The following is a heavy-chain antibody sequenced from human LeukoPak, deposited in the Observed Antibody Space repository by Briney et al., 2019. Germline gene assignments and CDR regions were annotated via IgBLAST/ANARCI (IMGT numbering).Heavy chain of an antibody. V-gene: IGHV3-30-3*01. D-gene: IGHD2-2*01. CDR3: ARDGGDIVVVPAADYYYYYGMDV. CDR2: ISYDGSNK. CDR1: EFTFSSYA. Sequence: PGGSLRLSCAASEFTFSSYAMHWVRQAPGKGLEWVTVISYDGSNKYYADSVKGRFTISRDNSKNTLYLQMNSLRAEDTAVYYCARDGGDIVVVPAADYYYYYGMDVWGQGTTVTVSS. J-gene: IGHJ6*02.